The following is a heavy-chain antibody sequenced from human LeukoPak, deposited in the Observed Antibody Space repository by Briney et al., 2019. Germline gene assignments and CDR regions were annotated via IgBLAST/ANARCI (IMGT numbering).Heavy chain of an antibody. V-gene: IGHV3-20*04. CDR1: GFTFDDYG. CDR2: INWNGGSK. Sequence: GGSLRLSCAASGFTFDDYGMSWVRQAPGKGLEWVSGINWNGGSKGYADSVKGRFTISRDNAKNSLYLQMDSLRADDTAVYYCARRGGGTTSYILTTWGQGTLVTVSS. D-gene: IGHD3-9*01. J-gene: IGHJ4*02. CDR3: ARRGGGTTSYILTT.